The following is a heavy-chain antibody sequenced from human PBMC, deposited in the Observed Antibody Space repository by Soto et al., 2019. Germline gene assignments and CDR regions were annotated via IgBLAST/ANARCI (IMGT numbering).Heavy chain of an antibody. CDR2: IIPIFGTA. Sequence: QVQLVQSGAEVKKPGSSVKVSCKASGGTFSSYAISWVRQAPGQGLEWMGGIIPIFGTANYAQKFQGRVTITADESTSTAYMELSSLRSEDTAVYYCARGGYDILTGYYRYYYGMDVWGRGTTVTVSS. J-gene: IGHJ6*02. D-gene: IGHD3-9*01. CDR1: GGTFSSYA. CDR3: ARGGYDILTGYYRYYYGMDV. V-gene: IGHV1-69*01.